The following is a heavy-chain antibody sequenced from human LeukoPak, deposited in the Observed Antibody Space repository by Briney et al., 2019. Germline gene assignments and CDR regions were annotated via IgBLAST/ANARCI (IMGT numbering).Heavy chain of an antibody. D-gene: IGHD5-12*01. CDR1: GFTFSSYA. Sequence: GGSLRLSCAASGFTFSSYAMSWFRQAPGRGLEWVSAIDGGGGSTYYADSVKGRFTISRDNSKNTLYLQMNSLRAEDTAIYYCAKDRRLPWDYFDSWGQGTLVTVSS. V-gene: IGHV3-23*01. CDR2: IDGGGGST. J-gene: IGHJ4*02. CDR3: AKDRRLPWDYFDS.